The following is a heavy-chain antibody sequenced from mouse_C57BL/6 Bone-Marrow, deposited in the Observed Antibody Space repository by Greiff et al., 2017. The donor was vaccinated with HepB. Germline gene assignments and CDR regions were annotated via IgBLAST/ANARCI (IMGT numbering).Heavy chain of an antibody. CDR1: GYTFTDYN. V-gene: IGHV1-18*01. J-gene: IGHJ3*01. D-gene: IGHD1-1*01. CDR3: ARWGYGSSSWFAY. Sequence: VQLKESGPELVKPGTSVKIPCKASGYTFTDYNMDWVKQSHGKSLEWIGDINPNNGGTIYNQKFKGKATLTVDKSSSTAYMELRSLTSEDTAVYYCARWGYGSSSWFAYWGQGTLVTVSA. CDR2: INPNNGGT.